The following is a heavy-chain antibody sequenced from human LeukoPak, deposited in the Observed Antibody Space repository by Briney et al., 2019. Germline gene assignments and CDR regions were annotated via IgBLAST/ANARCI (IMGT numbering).Heavy chain of an antibody. CDR3: ARDYGGKFDS. CDR1: GXXXXXXX. V-gene: IGHV4-59*01. CDR2: IYYRXXT. J-gene: IGHJ4*02. D-gene: IGHD4-23*01. Sequence: SETLSLTCTXXGXXXXXXXXXXXXXPPXXXLXWIXXIYYRXXTKYTPSLKSRVTISVDTSKNQFSLKLSSVTAXDXXVYYCARDYGGKFDSWGQGTLVTVSS.